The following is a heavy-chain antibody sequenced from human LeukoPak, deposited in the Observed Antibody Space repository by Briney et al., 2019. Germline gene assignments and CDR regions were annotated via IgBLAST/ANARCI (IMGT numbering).Heavy chain of an antibody. CDR3: ARAAENRLGAATDN. V-gene: IGHV1-2*02. Sequence: KPGASVKVSCKASGYTFTGYYMHWVRQAPGQGLEWMGWINPNSGGANYAQKFQGRVTLTRDTSISTAYMELSRLRSDDTALYYCARAAENRLGAATDNWGQGTLVTVSS. D-gene: IGHD6-13*01. CDR2: INPNSGGA. CDR1: GYTFTGYY. J-gene: IGHJ4*02.